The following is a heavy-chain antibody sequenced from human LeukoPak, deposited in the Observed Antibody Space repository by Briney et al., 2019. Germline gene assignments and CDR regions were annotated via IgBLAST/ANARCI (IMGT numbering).Heavy chain of an antibody. D-gene: IGHD3-10*01. V-gene: IGHV3-23*01. CDR1: GFTFSSYA. J-gene: IGHJ4*02. Sequence: GGSLRLSCAASGFTFSSYAMSWVRQAPGKGLEWVSAISGGGGSTYYADSVKGRFTISRDNSKNTLYLQMNSLGAEDTAVYYCAKLMVRGFIISTTAFDYWGQGTLVTVSS. CDR2: ISGGGGST. CDR3: AKLMVRGFIISTTAFDY.